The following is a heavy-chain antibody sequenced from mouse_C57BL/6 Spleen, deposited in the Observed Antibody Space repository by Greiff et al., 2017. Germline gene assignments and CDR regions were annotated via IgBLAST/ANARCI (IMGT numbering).Heavy chain of an antibody. D-gene: IGHD2-14*01. CDR1: GYSITSDY. CDR2: ISYSGST. CDR3: ARGVPYYAMDY. J-gene: IGHJ4*01. V-gene: IGHV3-8*01. Sequence: VQLKESGPGLAKPSQTLSLTCSVTGYSITSDYWNWIRKLPGNKLEYMGYISYSGSTYYNPSLKSRISITRDTSKNQYYLQLNSVTTEDTATYYCARGVPYYAMDYWGQGTSVTVSS.